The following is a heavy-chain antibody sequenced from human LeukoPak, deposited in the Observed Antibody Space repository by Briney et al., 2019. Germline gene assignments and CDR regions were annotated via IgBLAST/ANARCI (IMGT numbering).Heavy chain of an antibody. D-gene: IGHD1-26*01. CDR3: ARAPLKKVGATLDY. CDR1: GYTFTSYG. Sequence: ASVKVSCKASGYTFTSYGISWVRQAPGQGIEWMGWISAYNGNTNYAQKLQGRVTMTTDTSTSTAYMELRSLRSDDTAVYYCARAPLKKVGATLDYWGQGTLVTVSS. V-gene: IGHV1-18*01. J-gene: IGHJ4*02. CDR2: ISAYNGNT.